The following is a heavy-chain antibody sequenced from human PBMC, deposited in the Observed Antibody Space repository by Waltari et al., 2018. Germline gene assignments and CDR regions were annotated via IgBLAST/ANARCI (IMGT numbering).Heavy chain of an antibody. V-gene: IGHV3-48*01. CDR2: ISSSSSTI. Sequence: EVQLVESGGGLVQPGGSLRLSCAASGFPFSSHSMNWVRQAPGKGLEWVSYISSSSSTIYYADSVKGRFTISRDNAKNSLYLQMNSLRAEDTAVYYCARDKGYGAVYYFDYWGQGTLVTVSS. CDR1: GFPFSSHS. CDR3: ARDKGYGAVYYFDY. J-gene: IGHJ4*02. D-gene: IGHD5-18*01.